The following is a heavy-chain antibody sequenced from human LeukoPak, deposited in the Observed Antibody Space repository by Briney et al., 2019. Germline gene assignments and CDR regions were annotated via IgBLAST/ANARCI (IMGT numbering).Heavy chain of an antibody. CDR2: IYYSGST. Sequence: SETLSLTCTVSGGSISSYYWSWIRQPPGKGLEWIGYIYYSGSTNYNPSLKSRVTISLDTSKNQFSLKLSSVTAADTAVYYCARVSWFPGTSYYYMDVWGKGTTVTVSS. CDR3: ARVSWFPGTSYYYMDV. CDR1: GGSISSYY. V-gene: IGHV4-59*01. J-gene: IGHJ6*03. D-gene: IGHD1-1*01.